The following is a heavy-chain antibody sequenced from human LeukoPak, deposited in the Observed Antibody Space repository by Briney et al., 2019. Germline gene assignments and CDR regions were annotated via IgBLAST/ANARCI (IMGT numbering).Heavy chain of an antibody. V-gene: IGHV1-69*05. CDR3: ARGVEMATIYYWFDP. Sequence: SVKVSCKASGGTFSSYAISWVRQAPGQGLEWMGGIIPIFGTANYAQKFQGRVTITTDESTSTAYMELSSLRSEDTAVYYCARGVEMATIYYWFDPWGQGTLVTVSS. CDR1: GGTFSSYA. D-gene: IGHD5-24*01. J-gene: IGHJ5*02. CDR2: IIPIFGTA.